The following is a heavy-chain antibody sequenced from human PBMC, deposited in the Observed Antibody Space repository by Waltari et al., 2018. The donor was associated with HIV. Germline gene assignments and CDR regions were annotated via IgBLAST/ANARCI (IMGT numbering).Heavy chain of an antibody. CDR1: RFTFSNYW. CDR3: ARGGSKPLDY. V-gene: IGHV3-74*01. D-gene: IGHD4-4*01. J-gene: IGHJ4*02. CDR2: INSDGSST. Sequence: EVQLVESGGGSVQPGGSLRLSCAASRFTFSNYWMHWVRQAPGKGLVWVSRINSDGSSTSYADSVKGRFTISRDNAKNTVYLQMNSLRAEDTAVYYCARGGSKPLDYWGQGTLVTVSS.